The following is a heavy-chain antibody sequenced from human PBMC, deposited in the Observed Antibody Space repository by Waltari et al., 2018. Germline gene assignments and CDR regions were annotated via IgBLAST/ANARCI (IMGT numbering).Heavy chain of an antibody. D-gene: IGHD5-12*01. CDR1: GGTCSSYA. Sequence: QGQRVQSGAEVKRPGSSVKVSCKAAGGTCSSYAISWVRQAPGQGHEWMGGIIPIFRTSNYAQNVQGIVTITADESTRTAYMDLISLSSEDTAVYYCALYSKQLSSSSFDIWCQGTMVTVSS. CDR2: IIPIFRTS. J-gene: IGHJ3*02. CDR3: ALYSKQLSSSSFDI. V-gene: IGHV1-69*12.